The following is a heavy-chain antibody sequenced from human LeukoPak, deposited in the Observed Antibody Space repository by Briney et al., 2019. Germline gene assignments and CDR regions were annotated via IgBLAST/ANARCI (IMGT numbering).Heavy chain of an antibody. J-gene: IGHJ4*02. CDR3: ARVLEGSGSYYKDY. Sequence: SETLSLTCTVSGYSISSGYYWGWIRQPPGKGLEWIGSIYHSGSTYYNPSLKSRVTISVDTSKNQFSLKLSSVTAADTAVYYCARVLEGSGSYYKDYWGQGTLVTVSS. CDR2: IYHSGST. D-gene: IGHD3-10*01. V-gene: IGHV4-38-2*02. CDR1: GYSISSGYY.